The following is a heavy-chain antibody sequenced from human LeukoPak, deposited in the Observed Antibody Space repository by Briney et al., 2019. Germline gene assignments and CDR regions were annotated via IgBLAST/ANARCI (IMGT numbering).Heavy chain of an antibody. J-gene: IGHJ4*02. Sequence: GGSLRLSCAASGFTFSGYSMNWVRQAPGKGLEWVSYISSSSSTIYYADSVKGRFTISRDNAKNSLYLQMNSLRAEDTAVYYCARDRGIAVADYFDYWGQGTLVTVSS. CDR2: ISSSSSTI. V-gene: IGHV3-48*01. CDR3: ARDRGIAVADYFDY. CDR1: GFTFSGYS. D-gene: IGHD6-19*01.